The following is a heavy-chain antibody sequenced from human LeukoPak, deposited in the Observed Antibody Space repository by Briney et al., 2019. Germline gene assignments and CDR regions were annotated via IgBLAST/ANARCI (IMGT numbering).Heavy chain of an antibody. CDR3: ARGGGLDV. D-gene: IGHD3-16*01. CDR1: GFTFSSYW. Sequence: GGSLRLSCAASGFTFSSYWMNWAGQAPGKGLEWVASINHNGNVNYYVDSVKGRFTISRDNAKNSLYLQMSNLRAEDTAVYFCARGGGLDVWGQGATVTVS. V-gene: IGHV3-7*03. CDR2: INHNGNVN. J-gene: IGHJ6*02.